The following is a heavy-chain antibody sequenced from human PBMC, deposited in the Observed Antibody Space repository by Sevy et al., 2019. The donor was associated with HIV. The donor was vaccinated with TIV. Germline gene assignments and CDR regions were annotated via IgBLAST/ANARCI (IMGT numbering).Heavy chain of an antibody. CDR2: IKSKTDGGTT. V-gene: IGHV3-15*01. Sequence: GGSLRLSCAASGFTFSNAWMSWVRQAPGKGLELVGRIKSKTDGGTTDYAAPVKGRFTISRDDSKNTLYLQMNSLKIEDTAVYYCTTEITMIVVVIKGNYWGQGTLVTVSS. CDR1: GFTFSNAW. D-gene: IGHD3-22*01. CDR3: TTEITMIVVVIKGNY. J-gene: IGHJ4*02.